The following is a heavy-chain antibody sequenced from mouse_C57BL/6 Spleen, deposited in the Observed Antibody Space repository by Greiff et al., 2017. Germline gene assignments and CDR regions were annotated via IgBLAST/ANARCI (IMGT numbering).Heavy chain of an antibody. Sequence: QVQLQQSGAELVRPGASVTLSCKASGYTFTDYEMHWVKQTPVHGLEWIGAIDPETGGTAYNQKFKGKAILTADKSSSTAYMELRSLTSEDSAVYYGTRRGHSNYDYFDYWGQGTTLTVSS. CDR1: GYTFTDYE. D-gene: IGHD2-5*01. V-gene: IGHV1-15*01. CDR2: IDPETGGT. CDR3: TRRGHSNYDYFDY. J-gene: IGHJ2*01.